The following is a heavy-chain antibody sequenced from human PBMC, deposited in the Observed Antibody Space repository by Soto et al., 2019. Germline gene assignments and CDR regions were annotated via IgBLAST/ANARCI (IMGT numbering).Heavy chain of an antibody. CDR1: GVTFSIDV. CDR3: ARRELHYYYYYGMDV. J-gene: IGHJ6*02. CDR2: ISVSGNST. V-gene: IGHV3-23*01. Sequence: GGSLRLSCAASGVTFSIDVMNWVRQAPGKGREWVSGISVSGNSTYYADSVMGRFTISRDNSKNTLYLQMNSLRAEDTAVYYSARRELHYYYYYGMDVCGQGTTVTVSS. D-gene: IGHD1-7*01.